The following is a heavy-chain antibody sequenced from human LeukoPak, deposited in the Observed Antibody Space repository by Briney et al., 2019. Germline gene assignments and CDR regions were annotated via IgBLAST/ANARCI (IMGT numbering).Heavy chain of an antibody. J-gene: IGHJ3*02. CDR3: AKEQYNWNFGGDAFDI. CDR2: ISYDGSNK. CDR1: GFTFSSYG. V-gene: IGHV3-30*18. D-gene: IGHD1-7*01. Sequence: GGSLRLSCAASGFTFSSYGMHWVRQAPGKGLEWVAVISYDGSNKYCADSVKGRFTISRDNSKNTLYLQMNSLRAEDTAVYYCAKEQYNWNFGGDAFDIWGQGTMVTVSS.